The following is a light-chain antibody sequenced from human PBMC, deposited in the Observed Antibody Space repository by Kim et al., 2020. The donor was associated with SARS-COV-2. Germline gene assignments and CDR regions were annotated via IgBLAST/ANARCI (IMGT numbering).Light chain of an antibody. CDR1: ALPKQY. V-gene: IGLV3-25*03. CDR3: QSTDSSNTYVV. J-gene: IGLJ2*01. Sequence: SYELTQAPSVSVSPGQTATITCSGDALPKQYAYWYQQKPDQAPMLVIYKDSKRPTGIPERFSGSSSGTTVTLTISGVQAEDEADYYCQSTDSSNTYVVFGGGTQLTVL. CDR2: KDS.